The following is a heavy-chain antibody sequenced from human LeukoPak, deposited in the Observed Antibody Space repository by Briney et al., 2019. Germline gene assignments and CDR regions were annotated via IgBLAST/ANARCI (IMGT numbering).Heavy chain of an antibody. CDR1: GFIFSSYW. J-gene: IGHJ6*03. CDR3: ARNHYYYYMDV. V-gene: IGHV3-74*01. CDR2: INTDGSST. Sequence: GGSLRLSCAASGFIFSSYWMHWVRQAPGKGLVWVSRINTDGSSTSYADSVKGRFTISRDNAKNTLYLQMNSLRAEDAAVYYCARNHYYYYMDVWGKGTTVTVSS.